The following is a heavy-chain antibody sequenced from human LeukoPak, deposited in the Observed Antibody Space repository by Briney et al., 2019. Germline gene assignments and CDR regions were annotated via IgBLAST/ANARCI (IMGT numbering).Heavy chain of an antibody. CDR2: INHSGST. Sequence: SGTLSLTCTVSGDSISTYYWSWIRQPPGKGLEWIGEINHSGSTNYNPSLKSRVTISVDTSKNQFSLKLSSVTAADTAVYYCARRHYYDSSGDFDYWGQGTLVTVSS. CDR3: ARRHYYDSSGDFDY. J-gene: IGHJ4*02. D-gene: IGHD3-22*01. CDR1: GDSISTYY. V-gene: IGHV4-34*01.